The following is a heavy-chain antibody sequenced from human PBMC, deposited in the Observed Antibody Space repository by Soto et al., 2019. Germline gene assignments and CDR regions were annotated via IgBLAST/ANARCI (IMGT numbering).Heavy chain of an antibody. D-gene: IGHD5-12*01. V-gene: IGHV2-26*01. CDR2: IFSNDEK. CDR3: ARMLGDGYNRDTRVDF. CDR1: EFSLSSPRVS. Sequence: QVTLKESGPVLVKPTETLTLTCTVSEFSLSSPRVSVSWVRQPPGKALEWLAHIFSNDEKSYSTSLNSRLTISKDTSKSQVVLTMTNMDPVDTATYYCARMLGDGYNRDTRVDFWGQGTLVTVSS. J-gene: IGHJ4*02.